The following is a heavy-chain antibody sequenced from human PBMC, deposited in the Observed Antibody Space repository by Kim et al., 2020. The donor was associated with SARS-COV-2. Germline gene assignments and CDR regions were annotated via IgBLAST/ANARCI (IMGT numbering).Heavy chain of an antibody. V-gene: IGHV3-23*03. CDR2: IYSGGSST. CDR1: GFTFSSYA. J-gene: IGHJ4*02. Sequence: GGSLRLSCAASGFTFSSYAMSWVRQAPGKGLEWVSVIYSGGSSTYYADSVKGRFTISRDNSKNTLYLQMNSLRAEDTAVYYCAKLGLIRGSSGWFDYWGQGTLVTVSS. CDR3: AKLGLIRGSSGWFDY. D-gene: IGHD6-19*01.